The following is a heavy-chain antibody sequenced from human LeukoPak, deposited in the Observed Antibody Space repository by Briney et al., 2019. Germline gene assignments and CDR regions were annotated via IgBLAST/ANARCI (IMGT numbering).Heavy chain of an antibody. CDR3: ARPKSAVAGSDDAFDI. D-gene: IGHD6-19*01. CDR2: INHSGST. J-gene: IGHJ3*02. Sequence: SETLSLTCAVYGGSFSGYYWSWIRQPPGNGLEWIGEINHSGSTNYNPSLKSRVTISVDTSKNQFSLKLTSVTAADTAVYYCARPKSAVAGSDDAFDIWGQGTMVTVSS. V-gene: IGHV4-34*01. CDR1: GGSFSGYY.